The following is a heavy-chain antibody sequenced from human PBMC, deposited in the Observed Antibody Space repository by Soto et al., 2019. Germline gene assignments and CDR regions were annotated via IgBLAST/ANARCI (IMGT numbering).Heavy chain of an antibody. V-gene: IGHV3-21*01. CDR3: ARVRRYYMDV. Sequence: GGSLRLSCAASGFTFSSYSMNWVRQAPGKGLEWVSSISSSSSYIYYANSVKGRFTIPTNNAKNSLYLQMNSLRAEDTAGYYCARVRRYYMDVWGKGTTVTVSS. J-gene: IGHJ6*03. CDR1: GFTFSSYS. CDR2: ISSSSSYI.